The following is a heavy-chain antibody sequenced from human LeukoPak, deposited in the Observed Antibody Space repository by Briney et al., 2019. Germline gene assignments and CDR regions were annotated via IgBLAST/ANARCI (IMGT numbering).Heavy chain of an antibody. CDR2: INSDGSST. D-gene: IGHD3-3*01. CDR3: ARVEPIRLLVDY. CDR1: GFTFSSYW. Sequence: PGGSLGLSCAASGFTFSSYWMHWVRQAPGKGLVWVSRINSDGSSTTYADSVKGRFTISRDNAKNTLYLQMNSLRAEDTAVYYCARVEPIRLLVDYWGQGTLVTVSS. J-gene: IGHJ4*02. V-gene: IGHV3-74*01.